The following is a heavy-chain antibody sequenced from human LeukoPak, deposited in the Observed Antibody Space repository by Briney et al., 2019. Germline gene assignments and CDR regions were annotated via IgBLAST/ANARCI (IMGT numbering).Heavy chain of an antibody. Sequence: GGSLRLSCAASGFTFSSYSMNWVRQAPGKGLEWVSSISSGGSYIYYADSVKGRFTISRDNAKNSLYLQMNSLRAEDTAVYYCARERLLVPDYWGQGTLVTVSS. J-gene: IGHJ4*02. CDR3: ARERLLVPDY. CDR2: ISSGGSYI. D-gene: IGHD2-15*01. V-gene: IGHV3-21*01. CDR1: GFTFSSYS.